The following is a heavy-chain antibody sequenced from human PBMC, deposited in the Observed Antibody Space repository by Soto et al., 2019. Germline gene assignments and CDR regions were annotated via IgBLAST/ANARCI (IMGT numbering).Heavy chain of an antibody. D-gene: IGHD3-22*01. CDR3: AAETYDSSGYYWGSRAFDI. Sequence: QMQLVQSGPEVKKPGTSVKVSCKASGFTFTSSAVQWVRQARGQRLEWIGWIVVGSGNTNYAQKFQERVTITRDMSTSTAYMELSSLRSEDTAVYYCAAETYDSSGYYWGSRAFDIWGQGTMVTVSS. J-gene: IGHJ3*02. V-gene: IGHV1-58*01. CDR1: GFTFTSSA. CDR2: IVVGSGNT.